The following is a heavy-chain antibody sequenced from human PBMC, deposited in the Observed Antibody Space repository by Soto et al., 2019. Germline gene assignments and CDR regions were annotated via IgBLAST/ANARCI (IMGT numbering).Heavy chain of an antibody. Sequence: GGSLRLSCAASGFTFSSYAMSWVRQAPGKGLEWVSAISGSGGSTYYADSVKGRFTISRDNSKNTLYLQMNSLRAEDTAVYYCAKPNPRVYYDFWSGYYSFDYWGQGTLVTVSS. CDR3: AKPNPRVYYDFWSGYYSFDY. D-gene: IGHD3-3*01. CDR2: ISGSGGST. J-gene: IGHJ4*02. V-gene: IGHV3-23*01. CDR1: GFTFSSYA.